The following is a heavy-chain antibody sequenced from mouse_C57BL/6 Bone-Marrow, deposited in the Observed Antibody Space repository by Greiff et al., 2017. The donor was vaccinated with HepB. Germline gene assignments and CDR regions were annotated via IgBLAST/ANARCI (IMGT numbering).Heavy chain of an antibody. D-gene: IGHD1-1*01. V-gene: IGHV1-64*01. CDR2: IHPNSGST. Sequence: VQLQQPGAELVKPGASVKLSCKASGYTFTSYWMHWVKQRPGQGLEWIGMIHPNSGSTNYNEKFKSKATLTVDKSSSTAYMQLSSLTSEDSAVYYCARRYYYGSSYYYAMDYWGQGTSVTVSS. CDR1: GYTFTSYW. J-gene: IGHJ4*01. CDR3: ARRYYYGSSYYYAMDY.